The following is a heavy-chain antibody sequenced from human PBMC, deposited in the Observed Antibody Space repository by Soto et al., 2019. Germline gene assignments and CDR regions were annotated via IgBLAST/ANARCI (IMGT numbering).Heavy chain of an antibody. J-gene: IGHJ6*03. CDR3: AKGGVYYYYMDV. V-gene: IGHV3-23*01. Sequence: GGSLRLSCAASGFTFSNYGMHWVRQAPGKGLEWVSAISGSGGSTYYADSVKGRFTISRDNSKNTLYLQMNSLRAEDTAVYYCAKGGVYYYYMDVWGKGTTVTVSS. CDR1: GFTFSNYG. CDR2: ISGSGGST. D-gene: IGHD3-10*01.